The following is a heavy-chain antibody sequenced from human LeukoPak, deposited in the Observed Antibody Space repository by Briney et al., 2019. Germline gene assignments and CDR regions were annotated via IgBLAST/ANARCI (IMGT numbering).Heavy chain of an antibody. D-gene: IGHD1-26*01. V-gene: IGHV3-23*01. CDR3: AKNKAGATTAFGAFDI. Sequence: GGSLRLSCAASAITFGTYAMSWVRQAPGKGLECVSVISGGAGSTYYADSVKGRFTISRDNSKNTLYLQMNSLRAEDTAVYYCAKNKAGATTAFGAFDIWGQGTMVTVSS. CDR1: AITFGTYA. CDR2: ISGGAGST. J-gene: IGHJ3*02.